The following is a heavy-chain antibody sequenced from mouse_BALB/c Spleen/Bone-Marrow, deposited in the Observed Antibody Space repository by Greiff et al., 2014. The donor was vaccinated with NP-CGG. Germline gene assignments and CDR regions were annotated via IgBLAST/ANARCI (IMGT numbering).Heavy chain of an antibody. CDR1: GYTFSSYW. V-gene: IGHV1-9*01. Sequence: VQLVESGAEVMKPGASVKISCKATGYTFSSYWIEWVKEGPGHGLEWIGEILPGSGSTNYNEKFKGKATFTADTSSNTAYMQLSSLTSEDSAVYYCARWVPYWEFAYWGQGTLVTVSA. CDR2: ILPGSGST. D-gene: IGHD4-1*01. J-gene: IGHJ3*01. CDR3: ARWVPYWEFAY.